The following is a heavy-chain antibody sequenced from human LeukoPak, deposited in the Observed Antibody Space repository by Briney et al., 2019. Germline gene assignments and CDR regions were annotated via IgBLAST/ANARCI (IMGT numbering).Heavy chain of an antibody. Sequence: GGSLRLSCVASGFPYSSFEVNWVREAPEKGLEWVSYISVGGRTKYYADSAKGQFTTPREDAKNSRFQQMTSLRAEEAGVYYCVPEGLPYFDYWGHGTLVTVSP. J-gene: IGHJ4*01. CDR3: VPEGLPYFDY. CDR1: GFPYSSFE. V-gene: IGHV3-48*03. CDR2: ISVGGRTK. D-gene: IGHD1-14*01.